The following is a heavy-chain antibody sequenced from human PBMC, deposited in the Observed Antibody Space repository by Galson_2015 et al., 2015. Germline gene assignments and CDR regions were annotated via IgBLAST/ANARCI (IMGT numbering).Heavy chain of an antibody. J-gene: IGHJ4*02. CDR3: ARVRAGATTVDY. D-gene: IGHD1-26*01. CDR1: GFTLSGYS. CDR2: ITSSSSYI. V-gene: IGHV3-21*01. Sequence: SLRLSCAASGFTLSGYSMSWVRQAPGKGLEWISSITSSSSYIYYADSVRGRFTISRDSAKNSLYLQMNSLRAEDTAVYYCARVRAGATTVDYWGQGTLVTVSS.